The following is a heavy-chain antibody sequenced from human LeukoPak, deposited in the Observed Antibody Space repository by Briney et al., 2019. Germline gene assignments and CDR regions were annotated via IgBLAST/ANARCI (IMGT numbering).Heavy chain of an antibody. D-gene: IGHD3-10*01. V-gene: IGHV4-59*01. Sequence: PSETLSLTCTVSGGSISSYYWSWLRQPPGKGLEWIGYIYYSGSTNYNPSLKSRVTISVDTSKNQFSLKLSSVTAADTAVYYCARAYYYGSGSTINWLMSFDYWGQGTLVTVSS. CDR2: IYYSGST. J-gene: IGHJ4*02. CDR3: ARAYYYGSGSTINWLMSFDY. CDR1: GGSISSYY.